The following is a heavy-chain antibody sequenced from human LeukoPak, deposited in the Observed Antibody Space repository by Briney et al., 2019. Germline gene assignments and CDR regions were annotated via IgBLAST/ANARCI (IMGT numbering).Heavy chain of an antibody. Sequence: ASETLSLTCTVSGGSISSYYWSWIRQPPGKGLEWIGYIYYSGSTNYNPSLKSRVTISVDTSKNQFSLKLSSVTAADTAVYYCARDLIPRGYSGYGYFDYWGQGTLVTVSS. D-gene: IGHD5-12*01. CDR3: ARDLIPRGYSGYGYFDY. CDR1: GGSISSYY. J-gene: IGHJ4*02. CDR2: IYYSGST. V-gene: IGHV4-59*01.